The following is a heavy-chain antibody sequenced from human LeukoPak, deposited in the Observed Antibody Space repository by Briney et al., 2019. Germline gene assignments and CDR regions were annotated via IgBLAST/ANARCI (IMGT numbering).Heavy chain of an antibody. V-gene: IGHV3-73*01. CDR1: GFTFSGSA. CDR3: TRDSGTYNWFDP. Sequence: GGSLKLSCAASGFTFSGSAIHWVRQSSGKGLEWVSQIDKKDKGYASATAYAASVKGRFTISRDDSINTAYLQMKSLKTEDTALYYCTRDSGTYNWFDPWGQGTLVTVSS. J-gene: IGHJ5*02. CDR2: IDKKDKGYASAT. D-gene: IGHD1-26*01.